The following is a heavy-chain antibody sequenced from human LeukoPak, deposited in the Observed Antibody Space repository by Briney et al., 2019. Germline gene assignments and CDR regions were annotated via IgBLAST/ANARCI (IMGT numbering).Heavy chain of an antibody. CDR3: ARDMGYDSSGYFLYYFDY. CDR2: INPNSGGT. D-gene: IGHD3-22*01. J-gene: IGHJ4*02. V-gene: IGHV1-2*02. Sequence: ASVKVSCKASGYTFTGYYMHWVRQAPGQGLEWMGWINPNSGGTNYAQKFQGRVTMTRDTSISTAYMELSRLRSDDTAVYYCARDMGYDSSGYFLYYFDYWGQGTLVTVSS. CDR1: GYTFTGYY.